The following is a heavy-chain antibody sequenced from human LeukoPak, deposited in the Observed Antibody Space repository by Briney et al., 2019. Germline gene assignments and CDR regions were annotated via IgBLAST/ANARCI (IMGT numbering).Heavy chain of an antibody. D-gene: IGHD2-2*01. J-gene: IGHJ3*02. CDR3: ARIPRYCSGTSCYRGDAFDI. CDR1: GGSISSGSYY. Sequence: NPSETLSLTCTVSGGSISSGSYYWSWIRQPAGKGLEWIGRIYTSGSTNYNPSLKSRVTISVDTSKNQFSLKLSSVTAADTAVYYCARIPRYCSGTSCYRGDAFDIWGQGTMVTVSS. V-gene: IGHV4-61*02. CDR2: IYTSGST.